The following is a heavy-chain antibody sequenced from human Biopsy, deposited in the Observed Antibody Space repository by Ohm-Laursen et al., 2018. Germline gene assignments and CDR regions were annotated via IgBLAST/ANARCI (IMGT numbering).Heavy chain of an antibody. Sequence: SQTLSLTWTVSDVSISSYYWNWIRQSPGRGLEWIAYVRYNGDTDYNPSLKSRVTISLDASKNQFSLKLTSVTAADTAIYYCAREAIGVATTFDLWGQGTMVAVSS. CDR3: AREAIGVATTFDL. J-gene: IGHJ3*01. D-gene: IGHD3-3*01. CDR2: VRYNGDT. V-gene: IGHV4-59*01. CDR1: DVSISSYY.